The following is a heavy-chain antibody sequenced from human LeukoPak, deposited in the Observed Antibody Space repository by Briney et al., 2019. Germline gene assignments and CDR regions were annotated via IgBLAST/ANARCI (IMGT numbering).Heavy chain of an antibody. J-gene: IGHJ6*02. CDR3: ATYTHWVAGDV. D-gene: IGHD3-16*01. Sequence: GGSLRLSCAASGFTFSDSWMSWVRQAPGKGLEWVANMNQDGSEKDYVDSVKGRFTISRDNARNSLYLQMGSLRAEDTAVYYCATYTHWVAGDVWGQGTTGTVS. CDR2: MNQDGSEK. CDR1: GFTFSDSW. V-gene: IGHV3-7*01.